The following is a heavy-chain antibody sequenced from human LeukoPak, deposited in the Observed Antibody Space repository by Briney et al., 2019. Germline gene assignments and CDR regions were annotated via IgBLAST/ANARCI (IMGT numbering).Heavy chain of an antibody. CDR3: ARDIRDYSGRFDAFDI. J-gene: IGHJ3*02. CDR2: IIPILGIA. Sequence: GASVKVSCKASGGTFSSYAISWVRQAPGQGLEWMGRIIPILGIANYAQKFQGRVTITADKSTSTAYMELSSLRSEDTAVYYCARDIRDYSGRFDAFDIWGQGTMVTVSS. V-gene: IGHV1-69*04. D-gene: IGHD1-26*01. CDR1: GGTFSSYA.